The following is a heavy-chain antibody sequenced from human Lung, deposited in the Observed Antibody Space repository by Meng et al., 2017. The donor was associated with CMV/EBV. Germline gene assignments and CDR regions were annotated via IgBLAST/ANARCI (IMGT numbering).Heavy chain of an antibody. Sequence: GSLRLSCTASGFTFPTYSLHWVRQAPGKGLEWVAVISYDGSNKYYADSVKGRFTISRDNSKNKMYFQMNSLKTEDTSVYYCARDSEGSNGSGRSPYYFDFWGRGTLVTFSS. CDR2: ISYDGSNK. V-gene: IGHV3-30-3*01. CDR3: ARDSEGSNGSGRSPYYFDF. D-gene: IGHD2-8*01. J-gene: IGHJ4*02. CDR1: GFTFPTYS.